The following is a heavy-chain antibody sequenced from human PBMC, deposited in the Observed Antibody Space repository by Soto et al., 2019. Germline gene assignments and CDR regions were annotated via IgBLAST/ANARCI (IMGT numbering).Heavy chain of an antibody. Sequence: GASVKVSCKASGYTFTSYGISWVRQAPGQGLEWMGWISAYNGNTNYAQKLQGRVTMTRNTSMSTAYMELSSLRSEDTAVYYCARGRFVVVPAAIGAFDIWGQGTMVTVSS. CDR1: GYTFTSYG. V-gene: IGHV1-18*01. J-gene: IGHJ3*02. CDR3: ARGRFVVVPAAIGAFDI. D-gene: IGHD2-2*02. CDR2: ISAYNGNT.